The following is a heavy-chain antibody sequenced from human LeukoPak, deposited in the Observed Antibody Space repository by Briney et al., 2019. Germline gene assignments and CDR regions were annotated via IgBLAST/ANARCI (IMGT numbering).Heavy chain of an antibody. Sequence: PSETLSLTCAVSGYSISSGFYWGWIRQTPGKGLEWIASMFHSGSTYYNPSLKTRVAISVDTSKNQFSLKLTSVTAADTAIYYCARVSGTYHTLNSWGHGTLVTVYS. D-gene: IGHD1-26*01. CDR2: MFHSGST. V-gene: IGHV4-38-2*01. J-gene: IGHJ5*01. CDR1: GYSISSGFY. CDR3: ARVSGTYHTLNS.